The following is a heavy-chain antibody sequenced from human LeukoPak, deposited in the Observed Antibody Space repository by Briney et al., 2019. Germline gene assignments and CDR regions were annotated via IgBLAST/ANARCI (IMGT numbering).Heavy chain of an antibody. V-gene: IGHV4-30-4*01. Sequence: SRTLSLTCTVSGGSISSGDYYWSWIRQPPGKGLEWIGYIYYSGSTYYNPSLKSRVTISVDTSKNQFSLKLSSVTAADTAVYYCARDSSGYYFDIWGQGTMVTVSS. J-gene: IGHJ3*02. D-gene: IGHD3-22*01. CDR3: ARDSSGYYFDI. CDR2: IYYSGST. CDR1: GGSISSGDYY.